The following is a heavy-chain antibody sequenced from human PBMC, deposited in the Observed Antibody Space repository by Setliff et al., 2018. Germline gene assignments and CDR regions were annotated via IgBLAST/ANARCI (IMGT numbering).Heavy chain of an antibody. V-gene: IGHV3-74*03. CDR2: INKDGSTT. D-gene: IGHD2-21*01. CDR3: ARGGDYCGGECYIPPPDSY. CDR1: GFTFSNYW. J-gene: IGHJ4*02. Sequence: PGGSLRLSCADSGFTFSNYWMHWVRQAPGKGLVWVSRINKDGSTTAYADSVKGRFTISRDNAENTLYLQMNSLRPDDTALYYCARGGDYCGGECYIPPPDSYWGQGTLVTVSS.